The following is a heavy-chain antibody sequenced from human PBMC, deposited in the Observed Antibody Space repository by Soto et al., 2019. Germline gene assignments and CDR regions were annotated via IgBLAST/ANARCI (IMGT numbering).Heavy chain of an antibody. CDR3: AKDFTMAGRNGMDV. D-gene: IGHD3-10*01. CDR1: GFTFSSYA. CDR2: ISGSGGST. J-gene: IGHJ6*02. Sequence: EGSLRLSCAASGFTFSSYAMSWVRQAPGKGLEWVSGISGSGGSTYYADSVKGRFTISRDNSKNTLYLQMNSLRAEDTAVYYCAKDFTMAGRNGMDVWGQGTTVTVSS. V-gene: IGHV3-23*01.